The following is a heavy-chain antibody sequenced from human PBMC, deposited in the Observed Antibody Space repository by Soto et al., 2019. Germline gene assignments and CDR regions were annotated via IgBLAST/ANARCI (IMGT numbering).Heavy chain of an antibody. CDR1: GCPFTGYY. D-gene: IGHD3-10*01. CDR3: ARPTETYGSGSYGDY. Sequence: XSVKVSCKASGCPFTGYYMHWVRQAPGQGLEWMGWINPNSGGTNYAQKFQGRVTMTRDTSISTAYMELSRLRSDDTAVYYCARPTETYGSGSYGDYCGQGTLVTVSS. V-gene: IGHV1-2*02. CDR2: INPNSGGT. J-gene: IGHJ4*02.